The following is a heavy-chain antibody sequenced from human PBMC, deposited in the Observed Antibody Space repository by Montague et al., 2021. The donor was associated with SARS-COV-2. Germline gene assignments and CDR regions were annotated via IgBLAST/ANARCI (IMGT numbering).Heavy chain of an antibody. CDR2: ISFYGRSQ. CDR3: ARIFPRWLQFDPYFDY. Sequence: SLRLSCAASGFTFSSYAIHWVRQAPGKGLEWVALISFYGRSQYYADSVKGRFTISRDNSKSTLYLQMNSLRAADTAVYYCARIFPRWLQFDPYFDYWGQGTLVTVSS. D-gene: IGHD5-24*01. V-gene: IGHV3-30*04. CDR1: GFTFSSYA. J-gene: IGHJ4*02.